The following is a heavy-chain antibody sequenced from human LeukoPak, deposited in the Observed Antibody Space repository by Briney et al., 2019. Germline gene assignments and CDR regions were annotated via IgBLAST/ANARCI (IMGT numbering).Heavy chain of an antibody. J-gene: IGHJ4*02. D-gene: IGHD3-10*01. CDR2: IYYSGST. CDR1: GGSISSSSYY. Sequence: PSETLSLTCTVSGGSISSSSYYWGWIRQPPGKGLEWIGSIYYSGSTYYNPSLKSRVTISVDTSKNQFSLKLSSVTAADTAIYYCAREAVDYGSGSLDYWGQGTLVAVSS. V-gene: IGHV4-39*07. CDR3: AREAVDYGSGSLDY.